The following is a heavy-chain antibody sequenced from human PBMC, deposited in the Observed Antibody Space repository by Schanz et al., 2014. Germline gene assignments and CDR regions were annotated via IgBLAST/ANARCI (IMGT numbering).Heavy chain of an antibody. D-gene: IGHD5-18*01. Sequence: QVQLIQSGAEVKKPGASMKVSCKASGYTFTSHGISWVRQAPGQGLEWMGWITAYNGDTNYALKLQGRVTMTTDTSTGTAYMELRSLRSDDTALYYCTRGGYSYALSAFDIWGQGTMVTVSS. J-gene: IGHJ3*02. CDR3: TRGGYSYALSAFDI. V-gene: IGHV1-18*01. CDR1: GYTFTSHG. CDR2: ITAYNGDT.